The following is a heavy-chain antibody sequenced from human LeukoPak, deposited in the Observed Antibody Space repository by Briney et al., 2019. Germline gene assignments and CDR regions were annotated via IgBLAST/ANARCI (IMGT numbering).Heavy chain of an antibody. J-gene: IGHJ3*02. Sequence: SVKVSCKASGGTFSSYAISWVRQAPGQGLEWMGRIIPILGIANYAQKFQGRVTITADKSTSTAYMELSSLRSEDTAVYYCAREGYSGNNAFDIWGQGTTVTVSS. CDR3: AREGYSGNNAFDI. CDR2: IIPILGIA. V-gene: IGHV1-69*04. CDR1: GGTFSSYA. D-gene: IGHD4-23*01.